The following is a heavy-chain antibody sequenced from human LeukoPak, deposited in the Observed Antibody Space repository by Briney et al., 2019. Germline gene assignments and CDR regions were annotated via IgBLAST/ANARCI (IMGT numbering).Heavy chain of an antibody. CDR1: GFTFSSYS. V-gene: IGHV3-21*01. J-gene: IGHJ4*02. Sequence: GGSLRLSCAASGFTFSSYSMNWVRQAPGKGLEWVSSISSSSSYIYYADSVKGRFTISRDNAKNSLYLQMHSLRAEDTAVYYCARDRGYDSSGYYGYWGQGTLVTVSP. CDR2: ISSSSSYI. CDR3: ARDRGYDSSGYYGY. D-gene: IGHD3-22*01.